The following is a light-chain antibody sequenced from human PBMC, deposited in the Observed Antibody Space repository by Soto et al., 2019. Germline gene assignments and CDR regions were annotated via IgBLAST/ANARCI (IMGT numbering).Light chain of an antibody. Sequence: DIVMTQSPLSLPVTPGEPASISCRSSQILLHSDGYNYLDWFLQRPGQSPQLLIYLGSSRASGVPDRFSGSGSGTDFTLKISRVEAEDVGVYYCMQALQTPLTFGGGTKVDIK. CDR3: MQALQTPLT. CDR2: LGS. V-gene: IGKV2-28*01. CDR1: QILLHSDGYNY. J-gene: IGKJ4*01.